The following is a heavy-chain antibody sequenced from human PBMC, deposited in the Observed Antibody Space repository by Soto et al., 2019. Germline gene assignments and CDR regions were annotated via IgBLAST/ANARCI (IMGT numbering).Heavy chain of an antibody. J-gene: IGHJ4*02. V-gene: IGHV3-7*01. D-gene: IGHD6-19*01. CDR1: GFIFSSYW. CDR2: INQDGREK. Sequence: EVQLVESVGGLVQPGGSLRLSCAASGFIFSSYWMNWVRQAPGKGLEWVASINQDGREKYYVDSVKGRFTISRDNAKNSLSLQVNSLRAEDTAVYYCARDGEEAGLYFDYWGQGTLVTVSS. CDR3: ARDGEEAGLYFDY.